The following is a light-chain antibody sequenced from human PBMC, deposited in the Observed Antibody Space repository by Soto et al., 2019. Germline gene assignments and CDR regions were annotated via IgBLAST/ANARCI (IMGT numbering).Light chain of an antibody. J-gene: IGKJ5*01. CDR3: QQYDNSPIT. V-gene: IGKV3-20*01. CDR1: QSVGSN. Sequence: EVLMTQSPATLSMSPWGRATLSCRASQSVGSNLAWYQQKPGQAPRLLIYGASSRASGIPDRFSGTGSETDFTLTISRLEPEDFAVYYCQQYDNSPITFGQGTRLEIK. CDR2: GAS.